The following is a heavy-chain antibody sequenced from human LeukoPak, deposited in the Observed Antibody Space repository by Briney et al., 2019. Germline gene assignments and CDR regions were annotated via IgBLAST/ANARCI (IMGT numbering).Heavy chain of an antibody. Sequence: PGGSLRLSCAASGFTFSSYAMSWARQAPGKGLEWVSAISGSGGSTYYADSVKGRFTISRDNSKNTLYLQMNGLRAEDTAVYYCAKDEGIVGATANYYYGMDVWGQGTTVTVSS. CDR2: ISGSGGST. CDR1: GFTFSSYA. J-gene: IGHJ6*02. CDR3: AKDEGIVGATANYYYGMDV. V-gene: IGHV3-23*01. D-gene: IGHD1-26*01.